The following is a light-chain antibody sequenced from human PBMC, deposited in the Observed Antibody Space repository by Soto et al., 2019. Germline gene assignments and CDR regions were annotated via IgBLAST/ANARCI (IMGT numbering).Light chain of an antibody. J-gene: IGKJ1*01. V-gene: IGKV1-5*01. CDR3: QQYNSYSWT. CDR1: QSINTW. CDR2: DAS. Sequence: DIPMTQSPSTLSASVGDRVTITCRASQSINTWLAWYQQKPGKAPKFLIYDASSLESGVPSRFRGSGSGTEFTLTISSLQPDDFATYYCQQYNSYSWTFGQGTKVEIK.